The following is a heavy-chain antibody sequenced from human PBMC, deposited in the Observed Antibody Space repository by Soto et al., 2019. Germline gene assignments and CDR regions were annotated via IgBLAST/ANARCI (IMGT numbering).Heavy chain of an antibody. CDR1: GFTFSTYG. CDR2: ISYDGNNK. V-gene: IGHV3-30*18. Sequence: QVQLVESGGGVVQPGRSLRLSCEASGFTFSTYGMHWVRQAPGKGLEWVAVISYDGNNKYYADSVKGRFPISRDNSKNTLYLQMNSLKAEDTAVYYCAKAYPREYYYHTSGPTASLDYWGQGPLVTVSP. D-gene: IGHD3-22*01. CDR3: AKAYPREYYYHTSGPTASLDY. J-gene: IGHJ4*02.